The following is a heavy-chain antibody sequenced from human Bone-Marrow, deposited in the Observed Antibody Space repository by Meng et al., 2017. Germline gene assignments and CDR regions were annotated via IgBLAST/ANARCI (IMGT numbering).Heavy chain of an antibody. CDR3: ARMIGIAASKYNWFDP. J-gene: IGHJ5*02. CDR1: GGSINSGDYY. CDR2: VYYSGIT. Sequence: SETLSLTCTVSGGSINSGDYYWGWIRQPPGKGLEWIGSVYYSGITYYNPSLQSRVTISVDTSKNQFSLKLTSVTAADTAVYYCARMIGIAASKYNWFDPWGQGTLVTVSS. D-gene: IGHD6-13*01. V-gene: IGHV4-39*07.